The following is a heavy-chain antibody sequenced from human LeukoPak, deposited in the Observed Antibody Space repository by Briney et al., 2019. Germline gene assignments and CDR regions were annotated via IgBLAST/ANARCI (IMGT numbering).Heavy chain of an antibody. Sequence: PGGSLRLSCAASGFTFSNYGMHWVRQAPGKGLEWVAFIRYDGSNKYYADSVKGRFTISRDNSKNTLYLQMNSLRAEDTAVYYCAKARDYYDSSGYASLDYWGQGTLVTVS. CDR1: GFTFSNYG. CDR2: IRYDGSNK. V-gene: IGHV3-30*02. CDR3: AKARDYYDSSGYASLDY. J-gene: IGHJ4*02. D-gene: IGHD3-22*01.